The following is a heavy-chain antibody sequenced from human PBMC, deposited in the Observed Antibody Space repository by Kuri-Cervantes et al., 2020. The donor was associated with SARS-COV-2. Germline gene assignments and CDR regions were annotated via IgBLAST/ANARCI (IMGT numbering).Heavy chain of an antibody. CDR3: ARDLGDWGSSWFFAFDI. Sequence: GGSLRLSCAASGFTFSRYAMNWVRQAPGKGLEWVSYISSSSSPIYFADSVKGRFTISRDNAKKSLFLHMSSLRAEDTAVYYCARDLGDWGSSWFFAFDIWGQGTRVTVSS. V-gene: IGHV3-48*01. CDR1: GFTFSRYA. CDR2: ISSSSSPI. J-gene: IGHJ3*02. D-gene: IGHD6-13*01.